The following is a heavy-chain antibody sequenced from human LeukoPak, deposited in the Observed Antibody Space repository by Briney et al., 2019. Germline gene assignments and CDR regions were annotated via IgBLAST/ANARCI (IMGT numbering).Heavy chain of an antibody. CDR1: GFTFSNYA. D-gene: IGHD5-24*01. CDR3: AKREGYSIFDY. Sequence: PGGSLRLSCAASGFTFSNYAMSWVRQAPGKGLEWVANMKQDGSEIYYADSVKGRFTIARDNAKNSLYLQMNNLRAEDTAVYYCAKREGYSIFDYWGQGTLVTVSS. V-gene: IGHV3-7*03. J-gene: IGHJ4*02. CDR2: MKQDGSEI.